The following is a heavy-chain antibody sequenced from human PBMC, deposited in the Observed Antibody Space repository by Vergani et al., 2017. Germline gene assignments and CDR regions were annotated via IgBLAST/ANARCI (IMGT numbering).Heavy chain of an antibody. J-gene: IGHJ3*02. CDR1: GYTFTSYG. CDR2: ISAYNGNT. CDR3: ARKYYYDSSGPWAFDI. Sequence: QVQLVQSGAEVKKPGASVKVSCKASGYTFTSYGISWVRQAPGQGLEWMGWISAYNGNTNYAQKLQGRVTLTTDTSTSTAYSVLRSLRSDDTAVYYCARKYYYDSSGPWAFDIWGQGTMVTVSS. V-gene: IGHV1-18*01. D-gene: IGHD3-22*01.